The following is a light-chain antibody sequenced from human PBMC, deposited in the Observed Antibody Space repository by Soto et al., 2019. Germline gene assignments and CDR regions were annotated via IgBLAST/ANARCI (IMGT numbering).Light chain of an antibody. CDR2: EVS. CDR1: SSDVGGYIY. Sequence: QSVLTQPASVSGSPGQSITISCTGTSSDVGGYIYVSWYQQHPGKAPKLMIYEVSNRPSGVSNRFSGSKSGNTASLTISWLQAEDEADYYCSSYSRSSFYVFGTGTKVTVL. J-gene: IGLJ1*01. V-gene: IGLV2-14*01. CDR3: SSYSRSSFYV.